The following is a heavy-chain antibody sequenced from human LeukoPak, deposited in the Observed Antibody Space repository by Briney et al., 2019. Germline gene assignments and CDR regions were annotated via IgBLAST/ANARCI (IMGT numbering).Heavy chain of an antibody. J-gene: IGHJ6*03. CDR3: ARGGITIFLSYFCMDV. D-gene: IGHD3-9*01. CDR1: GFTFSSYG. CDR2: INWNGGST. V-gene: IGHV3-20*04. Sequence: GGSLRLSCAASGFTFSSYGIHWVRQAPGKGLEWVSGINWNGGSTGYADSVKGRFTISRDNAKNSLYLQMNSLRAEDTALYYCARGGITIFLSYFCMDVWGKGTTVTVSS.